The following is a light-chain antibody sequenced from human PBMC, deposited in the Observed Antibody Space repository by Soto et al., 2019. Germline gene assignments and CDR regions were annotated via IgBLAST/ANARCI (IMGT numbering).Light chain of an antibody. Sequence: DIQKTPSPSTLYASVGDRVTITCRARKSISSWLAWYQQKPGKAPKLLIYDASSLESGVPSRFSGSGSGTEFTLTISSLQPDDFATYYCQQYNSYSVTFGQGTRLEIK. CDR2: DAS. CDR1: KSISSW. V-gene: IGKV1-5*01. CDR3: QQYNSYSVT. J-gene: IGKJ5*01.